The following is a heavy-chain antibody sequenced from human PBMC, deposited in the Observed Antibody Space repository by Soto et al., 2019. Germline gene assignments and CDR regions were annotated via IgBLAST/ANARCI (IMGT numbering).Heavy chain of an antibody. J-gene: IGHJ4*02. V-gene: IGHV1-69*13. CDR3: ARANEARPQYYCDY. CDR1: GGTFSSYA. CDR2: IIPIFGTA. D-gene: IGHD6-6*01. Sequence: SVKVSCKASGGTFSSYAISWVRQAPGQGPEWMGGIIPIFGTANYAQKFQGRVTLTADESTSTAYMELSSLRSEDTAVYYCARANEARPQYYCDYWGQGTLVTVSS.